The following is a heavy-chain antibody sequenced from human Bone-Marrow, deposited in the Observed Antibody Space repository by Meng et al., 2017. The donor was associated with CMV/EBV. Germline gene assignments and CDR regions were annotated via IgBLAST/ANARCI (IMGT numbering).Heavy chain of an antibody. V-gene: IGHV4-34*01. D-gene: IGHD1-7*01. Sequence: GSLRLSCAVYGGSFSGYYWSWIRQPPGKGLEWIGEINHSGSTNYNPSLKSRVTISVDTSKNQFSLKLSSVTAADTAVYYCARINIRYNWNYPWFDPWGQGTLVTVSS. CDR3: ARINIRYNWNYPWFDP. CDR1: GGSFSGYY. J-gene: IGHJ5*02. CDR2: INHSGST.